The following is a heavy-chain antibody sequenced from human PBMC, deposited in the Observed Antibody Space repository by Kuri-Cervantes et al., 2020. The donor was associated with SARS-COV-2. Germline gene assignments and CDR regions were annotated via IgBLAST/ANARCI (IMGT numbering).Heavy chain of an antibody. J-gene: IGHJ6*03. CDR1: GFTFSSYS. CDR2: ISYDGSNK. Sequence: LSLTCAASGFTFSSYSMHWVRQAPGKGLEWVAVISYDGSNKYYADSVKGRFTISRDNSKSTLFLQMNSLRAEDTAVYYCAKGQNWAYYYYMDVWGKGTTVTVSS. CDR3: AKGQNWAYYYYMDV. V-gene: IGHV3-30-3*01. D-gene: IGHD3-16*01.